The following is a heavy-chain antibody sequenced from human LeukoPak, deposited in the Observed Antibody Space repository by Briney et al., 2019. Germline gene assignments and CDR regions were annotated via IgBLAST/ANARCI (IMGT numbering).Heavy chain of an antibody. CDR3: ARHDGDGYNSPTFDY. CDR2: IYYSGST. J-gene: IGHJ4*02. Sequence: SETLSLTCTVSGGSISSYYWSWIRQPPGKGLERIGYIYYSGSTNYNPSLKSRVTISVDTSKNQFSLKLSSVTAADTAVYYCARHDGDGYNSPTFDYWGQGTLVTVSS. CDR1: GGSISSYY. V-gene: IGHV4-59*08. D-gene: IGHD5-24*01.